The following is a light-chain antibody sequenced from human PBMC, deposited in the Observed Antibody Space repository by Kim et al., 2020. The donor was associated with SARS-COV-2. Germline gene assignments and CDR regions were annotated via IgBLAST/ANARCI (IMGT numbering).Light chain of an antibody. Sequence: DIQMTQSPSTLSASVGDRVTITCRASQSISSWLAWYQQKPGKVPKLLIYDASSLESGVPLRFSGSGSGTEFTLTISSLQPDDFASYYCQQYHSYPQTFGQGTKVEIK. CDR3: QQYHSYPQT. CDR2: DAS. CDR1: QSISSW. V-gene: IGKV1-5*01. J-gene: IGKJ1*01.